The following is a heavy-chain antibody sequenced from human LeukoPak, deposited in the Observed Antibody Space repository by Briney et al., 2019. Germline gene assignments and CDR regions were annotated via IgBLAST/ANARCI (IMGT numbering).Heavy chain of an antibody. CDR2: IYYSGST. J-gene: IGHJ6*02. Sequence: SETLSLTCTVSGGSISSYYWSWIRQPPGKGLEWIGYIYYSGSTNYNPSLKSRVTIPVDTSKNQFSLKLSSVTAADTAVYYCARSRQTSYYYGMDVWGQGTTVTVSS. CDR3: ARSRQTSYYYGMDV. CDR1: GGSISSYY. D-gene: IGHD6-13*01. V-gene: IGHV4-59*08.